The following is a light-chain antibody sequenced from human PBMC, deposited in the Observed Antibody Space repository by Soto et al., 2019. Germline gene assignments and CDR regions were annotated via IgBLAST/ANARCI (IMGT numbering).Light chain of an antibody. CDR3: QKSSDIPYT. Sequence: DIQMTQSPSSLSASVGDRVTITCRASQSISTYLNWYQQKPGKAPKLLIYAASSLQSGVPSRFSGSGSGTAFTLTISSLQPEDFATYYCQKSSDIPYTFGQGTKLEIK. V-gene: IGKV1-39*01. CDR1: QSISTY. J-gene: IGKJ2*01. CDR2: AAS.